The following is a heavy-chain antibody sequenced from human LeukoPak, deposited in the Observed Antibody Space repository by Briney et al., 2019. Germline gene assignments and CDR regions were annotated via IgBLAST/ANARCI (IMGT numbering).Heavy chain of an antibody. Sequence: GASVKVSCKASGGTFSSYAISWVRQAPGQGLEGMGGIIPIFGTANYAQKFQGRVTITADESTSTAYMELSSLRSEDTAVYYCARARDPLLEMATISDAFDIWGQGTMVTVSS. D-gene: IGHD5-24*01. CDR1: GGTFSSYA. CDR2: IIPIFGTA. CDR3: ARARDPLLEMATISDAFDI. V-gene: IGHV1-69*01. J-gene: IGHJ3*02.